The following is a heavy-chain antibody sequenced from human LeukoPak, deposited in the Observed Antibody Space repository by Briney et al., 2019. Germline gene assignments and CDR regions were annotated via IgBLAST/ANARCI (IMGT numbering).Heavy chain of an antibody. V-gene: IGHV3-30*02. D-gene: IGHD4-11*01. CDR2: IWYGGSNK. Sequence: GGSLRLSCAASGFTFSGYGMHWVRQAPGKGLEWVAVIWYGGSNKYYADSVKGRFTISRDNSKNTLYLQMNSLRAEDTAVYYCAKVPTEGNYVKNYWGQGTLVTVSS. CDR3: AKVPTEGNYVKNY. J-gene: IGHJ4*02. CDR1: GFTFSGYG.